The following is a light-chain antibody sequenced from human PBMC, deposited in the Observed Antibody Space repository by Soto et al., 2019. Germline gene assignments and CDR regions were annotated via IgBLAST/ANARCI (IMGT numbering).Light chain of an antibody. Sequence: EIVLTQSPATLSLSPGERATLSCRASQGVSRKLAWYQHKPGQAPRLLISGASSRATGISDRFSGSGSGTDFTLTISRLEPEDFAVYYCQHYVPPPITFGQGTRLEIK. J-gene: IGKJ5*01. CDR1: QGVSRK. CDR3: QHYVPPPIT. CDR2: GAS. V-gene: IGKV3-20*01.